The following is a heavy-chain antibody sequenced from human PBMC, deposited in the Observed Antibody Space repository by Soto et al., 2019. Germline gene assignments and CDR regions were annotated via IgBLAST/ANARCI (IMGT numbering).Heavy chain of an antibody. CDR1: GDSINTGDYY. CDR2: IYYTGST. V-gene: IGHV4-30-4*01. CDR3: ARIPLLQGGWFDP. J-gene: IGHJ5*02. Sequence: SETLSLTCTVSGDSINTGDYYWSWLRQPPRKGLEWIGYIYYTGSTYYNPSLKSQFTISIETSKTQLSLKVNSVTAADTAVYYCARIPLLQGGWFDPWGQGTLVTVSS. D-gene: IGHD1-26*01.